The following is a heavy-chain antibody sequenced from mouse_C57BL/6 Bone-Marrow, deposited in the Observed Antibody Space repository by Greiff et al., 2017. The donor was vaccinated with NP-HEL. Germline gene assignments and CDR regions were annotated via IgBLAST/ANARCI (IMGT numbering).Heavy chain of an antibody. CDR2: ISGCGGNT. J-gene: IGHJ1*03. CDR3: ARITTVVASGFDV. Sequence: EVQLVESGGGLVKPGGSLKLSCAASGFTFSSYTMSWVRQTPEKRLEWVATISGCGGNTYYPDSVKGRFTISRDNAKNTLYLQMSSLRSEDTALYYCARITTVVASGFDVWGTGTTVTVSS. CDR1: GFTFSSYT. V-gene: IGHV5-9*01. D-gene: IGHD1-1*01.